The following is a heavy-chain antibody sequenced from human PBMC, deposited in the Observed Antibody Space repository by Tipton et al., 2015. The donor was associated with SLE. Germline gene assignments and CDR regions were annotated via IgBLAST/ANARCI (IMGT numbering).Heavy chain of an antibody. CDR1: GGSISNYY. J-gene: IGHJ4*02. D-gene: IGHD6-19*01. V-gene: IGHV4-4*07. Sequence: TLSLTCTVSGGSISNYYWGWIRQPAGKGLEWIGRIYPSGSTNYNPSLKSRVTMSVDTSKNQFSLKLSSVTAADTAVYYCARDHPVAGPFDYWGQGTLVTVSS. CDR2: IYPSGST. CDR3: ARDHPVAGPFDY.